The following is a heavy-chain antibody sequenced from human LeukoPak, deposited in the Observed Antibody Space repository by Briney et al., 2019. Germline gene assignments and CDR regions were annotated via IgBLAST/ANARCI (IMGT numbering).Heavy chain of an antibody. J-gene: IGHJ6*02. CDR3: ARGGAHGMDV. V-gene: IGHV3-48*04. D-gene: IGHD1-26*01. Sequence: PGGSLRLSCAASGFTFSNYWMTWVRQAPGKGLEWVSYINGVYDNIFYGNSVKGRFTISRDNAKKSVYLQMNSLRAEDTAVYYCARGGAHGMDVWGQGTTVTVSS. CDR2: INGVYDNI. CDR1: GFTFSNYW.